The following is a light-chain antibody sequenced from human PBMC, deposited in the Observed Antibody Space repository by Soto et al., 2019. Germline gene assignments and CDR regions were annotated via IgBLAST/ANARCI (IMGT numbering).Light chain of an antibody. CDR3: QQSYFTPIT. CDR2: AAS. V-gene: IGKV1-39*01. J-gene: IGKJ5*01. CDR1: QGISSY. Sequence: DIQLTQSPSFLSASVGDRVTITCRASQGISSYLNWYQQKPGKAPQLLIYAASSLQSGVPSRFSGSASGTDFTLTIGSLQPEDFATYYCQQSYFTPITFGQGTRLEMK.